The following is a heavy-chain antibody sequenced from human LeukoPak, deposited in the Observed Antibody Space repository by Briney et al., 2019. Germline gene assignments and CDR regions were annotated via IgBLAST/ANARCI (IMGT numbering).Heavy chain of an antibody. CDR3: ARGPQWRGDYYYIDV. CDR2: MNPNSGNI. V-gene: IGHV1-8*01. J-gene: IGHJ6*03. D-gene: IGHD6-19*01. CDR1: RYTFTNFD. Sequence: GASVKVSCKASRYTFTNFDINSVRQAPGQGLEWMGWMNPNSGNIGYAQKFHGRVTMTMNTSITTPSTELSSLLFVDTAVYYCARGPQWRGDYYYIDVWGRGTTVTVSS.